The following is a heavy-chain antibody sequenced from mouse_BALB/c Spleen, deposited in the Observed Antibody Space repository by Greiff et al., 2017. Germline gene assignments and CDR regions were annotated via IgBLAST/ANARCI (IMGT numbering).Heavy chain of an antibody. Sequence: QVHVKQSGAELVRPGTSVKISCKASGYTFTNYWLGWVKQRPGHGLEWIGDIYPGGGYTNYNEKFKGKATLTADTSSSTAYMQLSSLTSEDSAVYFCAREGAYYGNPAWFAYWGQGTLVTVSA. CDR1: GYTFTNYW. CDR3: AREGAYYGNPAWFAY. D-gene: IGHD2-10*01. CDR2: IYPGGGYT. J-gene: IGHJ3*01. V-gene: IGHV1-63*02.